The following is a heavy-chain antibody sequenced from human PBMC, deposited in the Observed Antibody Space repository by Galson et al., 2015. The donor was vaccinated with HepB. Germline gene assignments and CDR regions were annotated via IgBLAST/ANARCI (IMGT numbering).Heavy chain of an antibody. Sequence: SVKVSCKASGYTFTGYYMHWVRQAPGQGLERMGRINPNSGGTNYAQKFQGRVTMTRDTSISTAYMELSRLRSDDTAVYYCASTQWLLPHDAFDIWGQGTMVTVSS. CDR3: ASTQWLLPHDAFDI. V-gene: IGHV1-2*06. J-gene: IGHJ3*02. D-gene: IGHD3-22*01. CDR1: GYTFTGYY. CDR2: INPNSGGT.